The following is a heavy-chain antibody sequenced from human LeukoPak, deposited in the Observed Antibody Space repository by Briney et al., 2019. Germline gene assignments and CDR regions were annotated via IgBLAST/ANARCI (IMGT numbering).Heavy chain of an antibody. Sequence: ASVKVSCKATGGTFSSYAISWVRQAPGQGLEWMGGIIPIFGTANYAQKFQGRVTITADESTSTAYMELSSLRSEDTAVYYCARSGYGDYVGYFDYWDQGTLVTVSS. D-gene: IGHD4-17*01. CDR1: GGTFSSYA. J-gene: IGHJ4*02. CDR2: IIPIFGTA. CDR3: ARSGYGDYVGYFDY. V-gene: IGHV1-69*01.